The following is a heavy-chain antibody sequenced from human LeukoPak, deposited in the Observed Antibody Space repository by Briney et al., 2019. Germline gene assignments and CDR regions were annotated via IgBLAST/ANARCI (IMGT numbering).Heavy chain of an antibody. J-gene: IGHJ6*03. Sequence: PSQTLSLTCTVSGVSISSGGHSWIWIRQPPGKGLELIGYVSYTGSTYSNPSLKSRVIISVDTSKNHFSLKLSSVTAADTAVYYCARESSGCSSTSCYRWWYYMDVWGKGTTVTVSS. CDR2: VSYTGST. CDR3: ARESSGCSSTSCYRWWYYMDV. CDR1: GVSISSGGHS. D-gene: IGHD2-2*01. V-gene: IGHV4-30-4*07.